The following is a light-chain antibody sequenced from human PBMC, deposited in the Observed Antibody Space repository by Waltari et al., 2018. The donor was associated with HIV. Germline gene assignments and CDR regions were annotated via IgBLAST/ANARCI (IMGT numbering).Light chain of an antibody. J-gene: IGLJ1*01. Sequence: QSALTQPPSASGSPGQSVTISCTGTRSDVGGYSYVSWYQQHPGNAPKLMIFYVNKRPPAGPDDCSCCTTGDTAVWTASGRQQADEADYYCKSYAGTSNPYVFGAGTKVTVL. CDR1: RSDVGGYSY. V-gene: IGLV2-8*01. CDR2: YVN. CDR3: KSYAGTSNPYV.